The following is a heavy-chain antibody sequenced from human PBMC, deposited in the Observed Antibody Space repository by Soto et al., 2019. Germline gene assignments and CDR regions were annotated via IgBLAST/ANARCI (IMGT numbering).Heavy chain of an antibody. CDR2: INSDGTST. V-gene: IGHV3-74*01. J-gene: IGHJ5*02. CDR3: ARDNNGWTT. D-gene: IGHD6-19*01. CDR1: GFTFSDYW. Sequence: EVQLVESGGGLVQPGGALRLSCAASGFTFSDYWMHWVRQAPGEGLVWVARINSDGTSTTYADSVKGRFTISRDNARDTLYLQMNSLGTEDTAVYFCARDNNGWTTWGQGSLVTVSS.